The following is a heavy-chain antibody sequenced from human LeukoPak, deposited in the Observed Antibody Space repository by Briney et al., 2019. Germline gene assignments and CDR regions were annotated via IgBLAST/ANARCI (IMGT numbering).Heavy chain of an antibody. J-gene: IGHJ4*02. CDR1: GGTFSSYA. CDR3: ARALPISDYGGNSGLFDC. Sequence: SVKVSCKASGGTFSSYAISWVRQAPGQGLEWMGGIIPIFGTANYAQKFQGRVTITADESTSTAYMELSSLRSEDTAVYYCARALPISDYGGNSGLFDCWGQGTLVTVSS. CDR2: IIPIFGTA. V-gene: IGHV1-69*13. D-gene: IGHD4-23*01.